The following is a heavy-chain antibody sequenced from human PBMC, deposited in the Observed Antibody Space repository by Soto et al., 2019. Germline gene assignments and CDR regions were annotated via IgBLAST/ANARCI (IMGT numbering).Heavy chain of an antibody. Sequence: GESLKISCAASGFTFSGSAMHWVRQASGEGLEWVGRIRSKANSYATAYAASVKGGFTISRDDSKNTAYLQMNSLKTEDTAVYYCTTRGNSGSYYFDYWGQGTLVTVSS. CDR3: TTRGNSGSYYFDY. J-gene: IGHJ4*02. V-gene: IGHV3-73*01. D-gene: IGHD1-26*01. CDR2: IRSKANSYAT. CDR1: GFTFSGSA.